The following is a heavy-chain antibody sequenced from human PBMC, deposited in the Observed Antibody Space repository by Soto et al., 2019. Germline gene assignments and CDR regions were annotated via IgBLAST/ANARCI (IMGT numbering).Heavy chain of an antibody. CDR2: ISSSSSTI. J-gene: IGHJ3*02. CDR1: GFTFSSYS. CDR3: ARDLPVRWLQFQGPRGDAFDI. D-gene: IGHD5-12*01. V-gene: IGHV3-48*01. Sequence: PGGSLRLSCAASGFTFSSYSMNWVRQAPGKGLEWVSYISSSSSTIYYADSVKGRFTISRDNAKNSLYLQMNSLRAEDTAVYYCARDLPVRWLQFQGPRGDAFDIWGQGTMVTVSS.